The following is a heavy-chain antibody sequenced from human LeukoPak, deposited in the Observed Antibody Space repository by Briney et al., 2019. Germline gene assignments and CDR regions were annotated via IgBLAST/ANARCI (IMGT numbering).Heavy chain of an antibody. V-gene: IGHV4-4*08. D-gene: IGHD7-27*01. Sequence: SETLSLTCTVSGGSISSYYWSWIRQPPGKGLEWIGRIYTSGSTNYNPSLKSRVTISVDTSKNQFSLKLSSVTAADTAVYYCGRGAATGDYYFDYWAREPWSPSPQ. J-gene: IGHJ4*02. CDR3: GRGAATGDYYFDY. CDR1: GGSISSYY. CDR2: IYTSGST.